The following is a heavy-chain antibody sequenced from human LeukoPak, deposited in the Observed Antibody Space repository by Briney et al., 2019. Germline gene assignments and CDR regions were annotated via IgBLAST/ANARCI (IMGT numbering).Heavy chain of an antibody. V-gene: IGHV4-59*12. Sequence: SETLSLTCTVSGGSISSYYWSWIRQPPGKGLEWIGYIYYSGSTNYNPSLKSRVTISVDTSKNQFSLKLSSVTAADTAVYYCARDPRALYGSGTFWFDPWGQGTLVTVSS. CDR1: GGSISSYY. J-gene: IGHJ5*02. D-gene: IGHD3-10*01. CDR3: ARDPRALYGSGTFWFDP. CDR2: IYYSGST.